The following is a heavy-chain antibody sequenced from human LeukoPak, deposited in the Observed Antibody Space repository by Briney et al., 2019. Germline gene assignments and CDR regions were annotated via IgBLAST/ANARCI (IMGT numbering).Heavy chain of an antibody. Sequence: SETLSLTCGVSGGSISSINWWSWVRQPPGKGPEWIGEIYHSGSTNYNPSLKSRVTISVDTSKNQFSLKLSSVTAADTAVYYCARSQQLVPYAFDIWGQGTMVTVSS. CDR3: ARSQQLVPYAFDI. CDR2: IYHSGST. V-gene: IGHV4-4*02. J-gene: IGHJ3*02. D-gene: IGHD6-13*01. CDR1: GGSISSINW.